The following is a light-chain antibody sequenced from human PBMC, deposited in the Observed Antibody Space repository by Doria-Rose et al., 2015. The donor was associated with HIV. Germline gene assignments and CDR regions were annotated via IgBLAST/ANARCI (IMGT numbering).Light chain of an antibody. V-gene: IGKV1-39*01. CDR1: QSTGSF. J-gene: IGKJ4*01. CDR3: QQSYSTPLT. Sequence: DIRLTQSPSSLSASVGDRVTITCRASQSTGSFLNWYQQKPGKATKLLIYAASSLHNGVPSRFSGSGSGTDFTLTISSLQPKDFATYFCQQSYSTPLTFGGGTKVEIK. CDR2: AAS.